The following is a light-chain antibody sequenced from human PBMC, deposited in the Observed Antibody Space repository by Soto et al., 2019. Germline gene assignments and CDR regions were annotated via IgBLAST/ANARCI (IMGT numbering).Light chain of an antibody. J-gene: IGKJ2*01. V-gene: IGKV1-39*01. CDR2: GAS. CDR3: QQSYSTPYT. CDR1: RSISTY. Sequence: DIQMTQSPSSLSASVGDRVTITCRASRSISTYLNWYQQKPGKAPKLLIYGASSLQSGVPSRFSGSGSGTDFTLTISSLQPEDFATYYCQQSYSTPYTFGPGTKLEIK.